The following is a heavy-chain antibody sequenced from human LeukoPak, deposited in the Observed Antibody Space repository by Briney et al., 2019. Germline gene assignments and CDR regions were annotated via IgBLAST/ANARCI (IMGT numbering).Heavy chain of an antibody. V-gene: IGHV3-48*04. J-gene: IGHJ4*02. Sequence: GRSLRLSCAASGFTFSSYGMHWVRQAPGKGLEWVSYISSSGSTIYYADSVKGRFTISRDNAKNSLYLQMNSLRAEDTAVYYCAGPREGIRYWIDYWGQGTLVTVSS. CDR2: ISSSGSTI. CDR1: GFTFSSYG. CDR3: AGPREGIRYWIDY. D-gene: IGHD3-9*01.